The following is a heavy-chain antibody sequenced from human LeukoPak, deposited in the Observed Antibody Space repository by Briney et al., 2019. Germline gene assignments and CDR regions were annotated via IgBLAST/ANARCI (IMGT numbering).Heavy chain of an antibody. CDR2: IYYSGST. CDR1: GGSISSYY. J-gene: IGHJ4*02. V-gene: IGHV4-59*12. D-gene: IGHD6-13*01. Sequence: SKTLSLTCTVSGGSISSYYWSWIRQPPGKGLEWIGYIYYSGSTNYNPSLKSRVTISVDTSKNQFSLKLSSVTAADTAVYYCARDIRGIAAVGAGDYWGQGTLVTVSS. CDR3: ARDIRGIAAVGAGDY.